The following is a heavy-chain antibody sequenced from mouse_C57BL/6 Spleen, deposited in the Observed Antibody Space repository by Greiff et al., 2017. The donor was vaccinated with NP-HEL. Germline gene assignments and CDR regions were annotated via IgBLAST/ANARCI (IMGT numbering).Heavy chain of an antibody. V-gene: IGHV14-2*01. CDR3: APYGNYSYWYFDV. Sequence: VQLQQSGAELVKPGASVKLSCTASGFNIKDYYMHWVKQRTEQGLEWIGRIDPEDGETKYAPKLQGKATITADTSSNTAYLQLSSLTSEDTAVYYCAPYGNYSYWYFDVWGTGTTVTVSS. J-gene: IGHJ1*03. CDR2: IDPEDGET. CDR1: GFNIKDYY. D-gene: IGHD2-10*02.